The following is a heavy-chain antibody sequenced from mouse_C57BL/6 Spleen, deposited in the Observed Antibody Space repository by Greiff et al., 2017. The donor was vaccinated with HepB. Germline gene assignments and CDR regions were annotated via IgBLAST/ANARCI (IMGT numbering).Heavy chain of an antibody. J-gene: IGHJ4*01. CDR3: ARFTTVVADY. CDR2: IYPRSGNT. Sequence: VKLQESGAELARPGASVKLSCKASGYTFTSYGISWVKQRTGQGLEWIGEIYPRSGNTYYNEKFKGKATLTADKSSSTAYMELRSLTSEDSAVYFCARFTTVVADYWGQGTSVTVSS. CDR1: GYTFTSYG. V-gene: IGHV1-81*01. D-gene: IGHD1-1*01.